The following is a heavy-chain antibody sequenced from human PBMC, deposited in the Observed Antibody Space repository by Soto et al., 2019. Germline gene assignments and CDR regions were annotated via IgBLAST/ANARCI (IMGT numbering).Heavy chain of an antibody. Sequence: EVQLLESGGDLMHPGGSLRLSCAASGFSFSDYAMSWVRQAPGKGLEWVSGTSASGGLSYYTASVRGRFTVSRDNSKSTLFLQMNSLKDEDTAVYYCARVGILSRWGQGTLVTVSS. CDR1: GFSFSDYA. D-gene: IGHD7-27*01. CDR2: TSASGGLS. J-gene: IGHJ4*02. V-gene: IGHV3-23*01. CDR3: ARVGILSR.